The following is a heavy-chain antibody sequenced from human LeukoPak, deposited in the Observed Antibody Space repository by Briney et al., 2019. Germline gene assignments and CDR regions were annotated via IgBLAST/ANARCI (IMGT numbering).Heavy chain of an antibody. D-gene: IGHD3-3*01. CDR1: GGSFSGYY. Sequence: PSETLSLTCAVYGGSFSGYYWSWIRQPPGKGLEWIGEINHSGSTNCNPSLKSRVTISVDTSKNQFSLKLSSVTAADTAVYYCAREPGGYDFWSGHLFPGYFDYWGQGTLVTVSS. V-gene: IGHV4-34*01. J-gene: IGHJ4*02. CDR2: INHSGST. CDR3: AREPGGYDFWSGHLFPGYFDY.